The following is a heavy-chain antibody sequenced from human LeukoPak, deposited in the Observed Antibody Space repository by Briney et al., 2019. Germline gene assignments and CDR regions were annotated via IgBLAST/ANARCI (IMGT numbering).Heavy chain of an antibody. CDR3: ARGGPPGYYYYYMDV. V-gene: IGHV1-8*03. J-gene: IGHJ6*03. CDR1: GYTFTSYG. Sequence: GASVKVSCKASGYTFTSYGISWVRQAPGQGLEWMGWMNPNSGNTGYAQKFQGRVTITRNTSISTAYMELSSLRSEDTAVYYCARGGPPGYYYYYMDVWGKGTTVTVSS. CDR2: MNPNSGNT.